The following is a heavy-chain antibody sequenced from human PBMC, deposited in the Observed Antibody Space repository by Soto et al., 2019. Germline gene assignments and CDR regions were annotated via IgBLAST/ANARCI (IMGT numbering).Heavy chain of an antibody. CDR2: IIPIFGTA. D-gene: IGHD3-3*02. Sequence: QLQLVRSGVEVKKPGSPGKFSCRAFGGPFASYAFGWGRRAPGQGLEWMGGIIPIFGTANYAQKFQGRVTITADESTSTAYMELSSLRSEDTAVYYCAREESSINWGQGTLVTVSS. CDR1: GGPFASYA. V-gene: IGHV1-69*01. J-gene: IGHJ4*02. CDR3: AREESSIN.